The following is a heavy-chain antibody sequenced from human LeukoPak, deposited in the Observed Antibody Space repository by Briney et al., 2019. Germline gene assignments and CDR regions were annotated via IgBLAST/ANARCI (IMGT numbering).Heavy chain of an antibody. CDR3: ARDTLEYSNSPDALDI. J-gene: IGHJ3*02. CDR1: GFSFSSYS. Sequence: GGSLRLSCGASGFSFSSYSMNWVRQAPGKGLEWVSYIGSSGSTVYYADSVKGRFTISRDNAKNSLYMQMESLRDEDTAIYYCARDTLEYSNSPDALDIWGQGTMVTVSS. D-gene: IGHD4-23*01. CDR2: IGSSGSTV. V-gene: IGHV3-48*02.